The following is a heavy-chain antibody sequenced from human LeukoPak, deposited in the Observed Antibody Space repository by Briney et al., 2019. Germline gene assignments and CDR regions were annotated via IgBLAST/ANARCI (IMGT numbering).Heavy chain of an antibody. J-gene: IGHJ4*02. CDR2: ISGSGDST. CDR3: AKYSHDSSGSYDY. V-gene: IGHV3-23*01. CDR1: GFTFSTYG. D-gene: IGHD3-22*01. Sequence: PPGGSLRLSCAASGFTFSTYGMSWVRQAPGKGLEWVSAISGSGDSTYYADSVKGRFTISRDNSKNRLYLQMNSLRAEDTAVYYCAKYSHDSSGSYDYWGQGTLVTVSS.